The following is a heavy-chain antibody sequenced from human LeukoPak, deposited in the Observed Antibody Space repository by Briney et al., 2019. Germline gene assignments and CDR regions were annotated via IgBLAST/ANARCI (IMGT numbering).Heavy chain of an antibody. CDR2: IYQSGNT. J-gene: IGHJ2*01. D-gene: IGHD1-26*01. V-gene: IGHV4-38-2*02. Sequence: SETLSLTCTVSGGSISSYYWGWIRQPPGKGLENIGSIYQSGNTYYNPSLKSRVAISVDTSKNQFSLKLSSVTAADTAVYHCARVPILGSGTYSNWNFDLWGRGTLVTVSS. CDR1: GGSISSYY. CDR3: ARVPILGSGTYSNWNFDL.